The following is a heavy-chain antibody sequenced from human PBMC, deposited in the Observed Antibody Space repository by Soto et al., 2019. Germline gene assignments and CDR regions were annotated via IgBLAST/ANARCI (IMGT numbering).Heavy chain of an antibody. CDR3: ASVGITATAGFNF. V-gene: IGHV1-2*02. Sequence: ASVKVSCKASGYTFSGYYIHWLRQAPGQGLEWVGWINPNDGDTHYAPNFHGRVTLTRDTSISTAYMDLRSLRSDDTAVYYCASVGITATAGFNFWGQGTLVTV. CDR2: INPNDGDT. D-gene: IGHD1-7*01. J-gene: IGHJ4*02. CDR1: GYTFSGYY.